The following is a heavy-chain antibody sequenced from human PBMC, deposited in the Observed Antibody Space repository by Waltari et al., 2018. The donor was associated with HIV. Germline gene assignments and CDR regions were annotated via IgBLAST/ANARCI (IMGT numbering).Heavy chain of an antibody. CDR2: IKQDGSEK. CDR1: GFTFSSYW. D-gene: IGHD3-10*01. J-gene: IGHJ4*02. CDR3: ARGGFYGSGSKVN. Sequence: EVQLVESGGGLVQPGGSLRLSCAASGFTFSSYWMSWVRPAPGKGLWWVANIKQDGSEKYYGDSVNGRFTISRDNAENSLYLQMNSLRADDTAVYYCARGGFYGSGSKVNWGQGTLVTVSS. V-gene: IGHV3-7*04.